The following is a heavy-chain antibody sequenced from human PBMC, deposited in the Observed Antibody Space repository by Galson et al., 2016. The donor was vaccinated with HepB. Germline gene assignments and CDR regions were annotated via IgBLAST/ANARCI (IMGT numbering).Heavy chain of an antibody. CDR2: ISSTSSYI. CDR1: GFTFSRYG. CDR3: AREDGRGYCTGGSCLLKDGFDI. D-gene: IGHD2-15*01. V-gene: IGHV3-21*05. J-gene: IGHJ3*02. Sequence: SLRLSCAASGFTFSRYGMNWVRQAPGKGLEWLSYISSTSSYIYYADSVKGRLTISRDNAKNSLYLQMNRLRADDTAVYYCAREDGRGYCTGGSCLLKDGFDIWGQGTLVTVSA.